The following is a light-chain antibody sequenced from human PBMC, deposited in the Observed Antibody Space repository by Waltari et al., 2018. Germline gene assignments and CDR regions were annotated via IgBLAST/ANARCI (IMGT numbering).Light chain of an antibody. V-gene: IGLV2-23*02. J-gene: IGLJ2*01. Sequence: QSALTQPASVSGSPGQSITVSCTGTSSDVGSYNLVSWYQQHPGKAPKLLIFEVSQLPYVILNRFSCSKSGNTASLTVSGLQAEDGSDYYCSSYAGNRSVVFGGGTKLTVL. CDR3: SSYAGNRSVV. CDR2: EVS. CDR1: SSDVGSYNL.